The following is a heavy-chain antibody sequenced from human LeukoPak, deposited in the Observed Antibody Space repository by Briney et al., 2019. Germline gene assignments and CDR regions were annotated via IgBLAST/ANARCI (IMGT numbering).Heavy chain of an antibody. CDR3: ARDKDSSGLFAFDI. J-gene: IGHJ3*02. CDR2: IIPIFGTA. D-gene: IGHD3-22*01. CDR1: GGTLSSYA. V-gene: IGHV1-69*13. Sequence: SVKVSCKASGGTLSSYAISWVRQAPGQGLEWMGGIIPIFGTANYAQKFQGRVTITADESTSTAYMELSSLRSEDTAVYYCARDKDSSGLFAFDIWGQGTMVTVSS.